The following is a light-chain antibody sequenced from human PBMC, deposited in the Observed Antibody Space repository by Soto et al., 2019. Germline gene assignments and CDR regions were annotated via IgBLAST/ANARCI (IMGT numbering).Light chain of an antibody. J-gene: IGLJ7*01. CDR3: AAWHVSLSGPGV. V-gene: IGLV1-47*01. CDR1: SSNIGNFY. CDR2: KNN. Sequence: QAVVTQPPSASGTPGQRVTISCSGSSSNIGNFYVYWYQQLPGTAHKLLIYKNNQRPLGVPDRFSGSKSGTSASLAISGLRSEDEAYYYCAAWHVSLSGPGVFGGGTQLTVL.